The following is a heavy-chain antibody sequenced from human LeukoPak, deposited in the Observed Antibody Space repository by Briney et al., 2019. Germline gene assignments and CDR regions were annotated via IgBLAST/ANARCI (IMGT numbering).Heavy chain of an antibody. V-gene: IGHV3-23*01. Sequence: GGSLRLSCVGSGFSFSTYGMTWVRQAPGKGLEWVSSVSSSGETTYYADSVKGRFTISRDNSKNTLFLEMNSLRVEDTAVYYCAKGRGFRVWDPWDNWGQGTLITVSS. CDR1: GFSFSTYG. CDR2: VSSSGETT. D-gene: IGHD3-16*01. J-gene: IGHJ4*02. CDR3: AKGRGFRVWDPWDN.